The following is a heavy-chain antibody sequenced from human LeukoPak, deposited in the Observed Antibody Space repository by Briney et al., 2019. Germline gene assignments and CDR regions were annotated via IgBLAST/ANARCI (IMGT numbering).Heavy chain of an antibody. CDR3: ARDVEGSLDY. D-gene: IGHD5-24*01. V-gene: IGHV3-7*01. Sequence: PGGSLRLSCAASGFTFSNYWMAWVREAPGKGPESVANIKQDESEKYYVDSVKGRFTISRDNAKNSLYLQMNSLRVDDTAVYYCARDVEGSLDYWGQGTLVAVSS. J-gene: IGHJ4*02. CDR1: GFTFSNYW. CDR2: IKQDESEK.